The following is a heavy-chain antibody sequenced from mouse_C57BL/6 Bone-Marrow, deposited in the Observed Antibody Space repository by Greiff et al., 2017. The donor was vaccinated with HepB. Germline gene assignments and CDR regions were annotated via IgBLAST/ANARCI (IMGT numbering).Heavy chain of an antibody. CDR2: IFPGSGST. Sequence: VKLQESGPELVKPGASVKISCKASGYTFTDYYINWVKQRPGQGLEWIGWIFPGSGSTYYNEKFKGKATLTVDKSSSTAYMLLSSLTSEDSAVYFCARDYYGPYWYFDVWGTGTTVTVSS. D-gene: IGHD1-1*01. CDR3: ARDYYGPYWYFDV. J-gene: IGHJ1*03. CDR1: GYTFTDYY. V-gene: IGHV1-75*01.